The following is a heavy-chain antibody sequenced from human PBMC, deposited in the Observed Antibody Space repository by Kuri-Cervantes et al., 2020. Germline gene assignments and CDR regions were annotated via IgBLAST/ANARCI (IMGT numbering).Heavy chain of an antibody. Sequence: LSLTCAASGFTFSSYGMHWVRQAPGKGLEWVAVISYDGSNKYYADSVKGRFTISRDNSKNTLYLQMNSLKTEDTAVYYCTSRLRFDPWGQGTLVTVSS. CDR3: TSRLRFDP. V-gene: IGHV3-30*03. CDR2: ISYDGSNK. CDR1: GFTFSSYG. J-gene: IGHJ5*02.